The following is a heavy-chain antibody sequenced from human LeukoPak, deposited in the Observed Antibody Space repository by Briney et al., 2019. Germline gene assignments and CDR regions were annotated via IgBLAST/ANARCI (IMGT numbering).Heavy chain of an antibody. CDR2: IYYSGST. CDR1: TGAVSGYY. V-gene: IGHV4-59*08. D-gene: IGHD3-10*01. Sequence: SETLSLTCTVSTGAVSGYYWSWIRQPPGKGLEWIGYIYYSGSTNYNPSLQSRVTISVDTSNNQFSLRLRSVTAADTAVYYCVRQRGRRVCFDPWGQGTLVTVSS. J-gene: IGHJ5*02. CDR3: VRQRGRRVCFDP.